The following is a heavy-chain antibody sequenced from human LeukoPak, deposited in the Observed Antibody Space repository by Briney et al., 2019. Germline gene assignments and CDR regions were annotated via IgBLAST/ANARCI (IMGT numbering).Heavy chain of an antibody. CDR1: GFTFSSYA. CDR2: ISGSGGST. V-gene: IGHV3-23*01. Sequence: SGGSLRLSCAASGFTFSSYAMSWVRQAPGKGLEWVSAISGSGGSTYYADSVKGRFTISRDNSKNTLYLQMNSLRAEDTAVYYCAKDVGSSGRVWYFDYWGQGTLVTVSS. J-gene: IGHJ4*02. CDR3: AKDVGSSGRVWYFDY. D-gene: IGHD6-19*01.